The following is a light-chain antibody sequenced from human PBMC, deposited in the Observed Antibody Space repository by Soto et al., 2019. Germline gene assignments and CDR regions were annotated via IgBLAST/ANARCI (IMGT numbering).Light chain of an antibody. CDR3: SSYTSGFYV. Sequence: QSALTQPASVSGSPGQLITISCTGTSSDVGGYNYVSWYQQHPGKAPKLMIYDVSDRPSRVSNRFSGSKSGNTASLTISGLQAEDEADYYCSSYTSGFYVFGTGTKVTVL. J-gene: IGLJ1*01. CDR1: SSDVGGYNY. CDR2: DVS. V-gene: IGLV2-14*01.